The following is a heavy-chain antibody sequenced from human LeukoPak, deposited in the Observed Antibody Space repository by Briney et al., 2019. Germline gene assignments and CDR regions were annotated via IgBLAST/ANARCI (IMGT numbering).Heavy chain of an antibody. CDR2: INQRGSA. CDR1: GGTLADYY. D-gene: IGHD3-10*01. J-gene: IGHJ5*02. V-gene: IGHV4-34*08. Sequence: SETLSLTCGVYGGTLADYYWSWIRQSPGQGLEWIGEINQRGSANYNPSLQSRFTISVDTSRNQFSLKLSSVTAADTAVYYCATITMVRGVTLNWFDPWGQGTLVTVSS. CDR3: ATITMVRGVTLNWFDP.